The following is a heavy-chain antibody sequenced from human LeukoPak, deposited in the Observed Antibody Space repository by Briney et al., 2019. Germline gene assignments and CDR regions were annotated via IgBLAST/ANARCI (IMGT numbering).Heavy chain of an antibody. J-gene: IGHJ4*02. V-gene: IGHV6-1*01. D-gene: IGHD6-19*01. CDR1: GDSVSSNSAA. CDR2: TYYRSKWYN. CDR3: ARIPGIAVAGGFDY. Sequence: SQTLPLTCAISGDSVSSNSAAWNWIRQSPSRGLEWLGRTYYRSKWYNDYAVSVKSRITINPDTSKNQFSLQLNSVTPEDTAVYYCARIPGIAVAGGFDYWGQGTLVTVSS.